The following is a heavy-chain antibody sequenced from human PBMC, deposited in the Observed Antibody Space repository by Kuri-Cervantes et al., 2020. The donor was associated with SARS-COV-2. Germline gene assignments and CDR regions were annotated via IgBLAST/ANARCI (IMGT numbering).Heavy chain of an antibody. CDR1: GGSISSYY. CDR2: IYYSGST. J-gene: IGHJ1*01. D-gene: IGHD3-22*01. Sequence: SETLSLTCTVSGGSISSYYWSWIRQPPGKGLEWIGYIYYSGSTNYNPSLKSRVTISVDTSKNQFSLKLSSVTAADTAVYYCARQYYYDSSGYYLPSFAEYFQHWGQGTLVTVSS. CDR3: ARQYYYDSSGYYLPSFAEYFQH. V-gene: IGHV4-59*08.